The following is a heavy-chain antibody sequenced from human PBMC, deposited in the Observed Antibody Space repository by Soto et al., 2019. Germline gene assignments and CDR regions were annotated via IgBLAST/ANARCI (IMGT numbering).Heavy chain of an antibody. Sequence: ETLSLTCTVSGGSISSSSYYWGWIRQPPGKGLEWIGSIYYSGSTYYNPSLKSRVTISVDTSKNQFSLKLSSVTAADTAVYYCARPGGDYGDYNGWFDPWGQGTLVTVSS. CDR1: GGSISSSSYY. CDR2: IYYSGST. CDR3: ARPGGDYGDYNGWFDP. D-gene: IGHD4-17*01. V-gene: IGHV4-39*01. J-gene: IGHJ5*02.